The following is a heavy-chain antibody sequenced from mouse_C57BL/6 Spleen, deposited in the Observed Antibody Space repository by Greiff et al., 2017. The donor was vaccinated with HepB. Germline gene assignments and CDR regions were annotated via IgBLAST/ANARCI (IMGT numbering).Heavy chain of an antibody. V-gene: IGHV1-55*01. CDR3: ARELRGIYYAMDY. J-gene: IGHJ4*01. CDR2: IYPGSGST. D-gene: IGHD1-1*01. Sequence: QVQLQQPGAELVKPGASVKMSCKASGYTFTSYWITWVKQRPGQGLEWIGDIYPGSGSTNYNEKFKSKATLTVDTSSSTAYMQLSSLTSEDSAVYYCARELRGIYYAMDYWGQGTSVTVSS. CDR1: GYTFTSYW.